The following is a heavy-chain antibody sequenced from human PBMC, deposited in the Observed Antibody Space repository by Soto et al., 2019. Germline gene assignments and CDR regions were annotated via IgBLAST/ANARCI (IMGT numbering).Heavy chain of an antibody. CDR2: MYYNGSS. CDR1: GGSISGYN. CDR3: ERGPIPAAMGSSYYYHMAV. J-gene: IGHJ6*03. Sequence: QVQLQESGPGLVKPSETLSLTCTISGGSISGYNWSWIRQPPGKGLECIGYMYYNGSSHYNPSLKSRLTIPVDTSKTQVSLRLRYVTAADTAVSSCERGPIPAAMGSSYYYHMAVWGKGTTVTVSS. D-gene: IGHD2-2*01. V-gene: IGHV4-59*01.